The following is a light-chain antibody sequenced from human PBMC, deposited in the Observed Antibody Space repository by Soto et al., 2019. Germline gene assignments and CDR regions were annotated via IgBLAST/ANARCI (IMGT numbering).Light chain of an antibody. CDR3: QQYRT. CDR2: GAS. V-gene: IGKV3-15*01. Sequence: EIVLTQSPVTLSVSPGERATLSCRASQSVSSNLAWYQQKPGQAPRLLIYGASTRANGVPARFSGGGSGTEFTLTIRSLQSEDFALYYCQQYRTFGQGTKVEIK. CDR1: QSVSSN. J-gene: IGKJ1*01.